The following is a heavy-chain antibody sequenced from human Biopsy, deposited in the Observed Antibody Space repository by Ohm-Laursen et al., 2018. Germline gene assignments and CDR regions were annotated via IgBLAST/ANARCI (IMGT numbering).Heavy chain of an antibody. Sequence: SVKVSCKASGYTFTSYDITWVRQASGQGPEWIGWLNPVSGNSNFGQKFRGRVTVTSDTSISTAYMELSGLTSDDKAPYYCGRAVRNQLLTDPWGQGTLVTVTS. CDR1: GYTFTSYD. D-gene: IGHD1-7*01. J-gene: IGHJ5*02. CDR3: GRAVRNQLLTDP. V-gene: IGHV1-8*01. CDR2: LNPVSGNS.